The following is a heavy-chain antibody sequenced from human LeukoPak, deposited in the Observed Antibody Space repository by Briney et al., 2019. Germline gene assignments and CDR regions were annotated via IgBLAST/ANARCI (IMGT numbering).Heavy chain of an antibody. V-gene: IGHV4-4*02. CDR2: MHHSGRT. CDR1: GASITSTNW. Sequence: SGTLPLTCAISGASITSTNWWVWVRQPPGKGLEWIGEMHHSGRTNYNPSLRSRVAMSLDKSNNQFYLRLSSVAAADTALYYCAKAQEGCSRSSCYLGPWGQGTQVTVSS. J-gene: IGHJ5*02. D-gene: IGHD2-2*01. CDR3: AKAQEGCSRSSCYLGP.